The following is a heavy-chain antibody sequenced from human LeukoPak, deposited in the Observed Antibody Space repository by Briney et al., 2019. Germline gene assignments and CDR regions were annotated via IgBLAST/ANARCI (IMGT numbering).Heavy chain of an antibody. V-gene: IGHV1-8*02. CDR3: AGSLGYCTSNFCYLKY. D-gene: IGHD2-8*01. J-gene: IGHJ4*02. CDR2: MNPNSGNT. CDR1: GYTFTGYY. Sequence: ASVKVSCKASGYTFTGYYMHWVRQAPGQGLEWMGWMNPNSGNTGYAQKFQGRVTMTRNTSISTAYMELRSLRSDDTAVYYCAGSLGYCTSNFCYLKYWGQGTLVTVSS.